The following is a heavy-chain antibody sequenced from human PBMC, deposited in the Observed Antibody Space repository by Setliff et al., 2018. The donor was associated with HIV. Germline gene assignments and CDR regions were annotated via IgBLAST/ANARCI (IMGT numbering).Heavy chain of an antibody. Sequence: LRLSCAASGFTFSSYWMSWVRQAPGKGLEWVANIKQDGSETYYVDSVKGRFTISRDNAKNSLYLQMNSLRAEDTAVYYCARGLGAVAGTGDNYFDYWGQGTLVTVSS. CDR3: ARGLGAVAGTGDNYFDY. D-gene: IGHD6-19*01. J-gene: IGHJ4*02. CDR1: GFTFSSYW. V-gene: IGHV3-7*01. CDR2: IKQDGSET.